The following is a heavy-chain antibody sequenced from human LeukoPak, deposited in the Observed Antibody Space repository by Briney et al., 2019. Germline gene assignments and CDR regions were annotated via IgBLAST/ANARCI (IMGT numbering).Heavy chain of an antibody. D-gene: IGHD3-10*01. V-gene: IGHV4-34*01. CDR1: GGSFSGYY. Sequence: SETLSLTCAVYGGSFSGYYWSWIRQPPGKGLEWIGGINHSGSTNYNPSLKSRVTISVDTSKNQFSLKLSSVTAADTAVYYCARHHITMVRGVITIGDFDYWGQGTLVTVSS. CDR2: INHSGST. J-gene: IGHJ4*02. CDR3: ARHHITMVRGVITIGDFDY.